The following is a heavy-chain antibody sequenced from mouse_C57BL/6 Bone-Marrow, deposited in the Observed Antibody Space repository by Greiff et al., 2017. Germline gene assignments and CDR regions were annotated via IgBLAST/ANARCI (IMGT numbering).Heavy chain of an antibody. Sequence: QVQLKQSGAELVRPGTSVKVSCKASGYAFTNYLIEWVKQRPGQGLEWIGVINPGSGGTNYNEKFKGKATQTADKSSSTAYMQLSSLTSEASAVYFCARRCAYWGQGTLVTVSA. CDR1: GYAFTNYL. V-gene: IGHV1-54*01. J-gene: IGHJ3*01. CDR3: ARRCAY. CDR2: INPGSGGT.